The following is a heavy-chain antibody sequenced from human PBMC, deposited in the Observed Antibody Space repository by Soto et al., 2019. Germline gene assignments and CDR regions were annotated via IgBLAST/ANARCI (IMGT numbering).Heavy chain of an antibody. J-gene: IGHJ4*02. CDR1: GGSISSGGYS. CDR3: AREKGSSFSFDY. V-gene: IGHV4-30-2*01. CDR2: IYHSGST. Sequence: SETLSLTCAVSGGSISSGGYSWIWIRQPPGKGLEWIGYIYHSGSTYYNPSLESRVTISVDRSKNQFSLKLSSVTAADTAVYYCAREKGSSFSFDYWGQGTRVTVSS. D-gene: IGHD6-13*01.